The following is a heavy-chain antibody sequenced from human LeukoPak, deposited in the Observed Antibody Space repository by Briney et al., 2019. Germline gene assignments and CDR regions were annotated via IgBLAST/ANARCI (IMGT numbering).Heavy chain of an antibody. D-gene: IGHD3-22*01. CDR1: GFTFSSYS. CDR3: ARGSSLHYYDSSGYLSPWIVD. V-gene: IGHV3-48*01. J-gene: IGHJ4*02. CDR2: ISSSSSTI. Sequence: GGSLRLSCAASGFTFSSYSMNWVRQAPGEGLEWVSYISSSSSTIYYADSVKGRFTISRDNAKNSLYLQMNSLRAEDTAVYYCARGSSLHYYDSSGYLSPWIVDWGQGTLVTVSS.